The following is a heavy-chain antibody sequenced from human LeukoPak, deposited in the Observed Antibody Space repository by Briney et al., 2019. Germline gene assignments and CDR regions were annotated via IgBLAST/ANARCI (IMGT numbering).Heavy chain of an antibody. CDR2: ISGYNGNT. V-gene: IGHV1-18*01. Sequence: ASVKVSCKASGYTFTSYGINWVRQAPGQGLEWMGWISGYNGNTNYAQKLQGRVTMTTDSSTSTAYMELRSLRSDDTAVYYCAASRGYSYGLVGWGQGTLVTVSS. D-gene: IGHD5-18*01. CDR1: GYTFTSYG. CDR3: AASRGYSYGLVG. J-gene: IGHJ4*02.